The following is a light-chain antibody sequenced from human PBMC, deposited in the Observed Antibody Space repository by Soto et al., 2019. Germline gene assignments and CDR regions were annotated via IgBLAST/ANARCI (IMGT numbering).Light chain of an antibody. V-gene: IGKV3-15*01. CDR2: RAS. J-gene: IGKJ1*01. CDR3: QQYDDWPRWT. Sequence: TQSPGTLPVHTGRTAAPSSXLSQTVSYNFAWYQQKRGQPPRLLFYRASTRATGVPDRFCASGFATEFSLSINGLQSEDFALYYCQQYDDWPRWTLGQGTKVDIK. CDR1: QTVSYN.